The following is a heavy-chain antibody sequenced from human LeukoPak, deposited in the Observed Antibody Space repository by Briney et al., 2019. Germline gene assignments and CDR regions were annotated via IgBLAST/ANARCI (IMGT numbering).Heavy chain of an antibody. Sequence: ASVKVSCKASGYTFSSYYMHWVRQAPGQGLEWMGTINPSGGSTSYAQKFQGRVTMTRDTSTSTVYMELSSLRSEDTAVYYCARGLPNRGGFDYWGQGTLVTVSS. V-gene: IGHV1-46*01. CDR2: INPSGGST. J-gene: IGHJ4*02. CDR1: GYTFSSYY. CDR3: ARGLPNRGGFDY.